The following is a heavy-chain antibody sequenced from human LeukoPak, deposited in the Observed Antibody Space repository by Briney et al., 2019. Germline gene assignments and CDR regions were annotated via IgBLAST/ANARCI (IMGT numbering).Heavy chain of an antibody. D-gene: IGHD4-11*01. V-gene: IGHV4-59*01. Sequence: NSSETLSLTCTVSGDSITMYYWTWIRQPPGKGLEWIGYVDHTGSTKFNPSLNGRVSISRDTSNNFFSLRLRSVTAADTAVYFCARGRVSSSTWYSTYYYFFYMDFWGKGTTVTVSS. CDR3: ARGRVSSSTWYSTYYYFFYMDF. J-gene: IGHJ6*03. CDR2: VDHTGST. CDR1: GDSITMYY.